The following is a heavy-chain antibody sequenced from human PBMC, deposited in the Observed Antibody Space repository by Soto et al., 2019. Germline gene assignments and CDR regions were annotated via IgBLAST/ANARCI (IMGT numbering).Heavy chain of an antibody. V-gene: IGHV5-51*01. CDR1: GYSFSFYW. CDR2: MYPDDSDI. CDR3: ATAYVYDFENSNYYRDAFDI. Sequence: GESLKISCKASGYSFSFYWIGWVRRMPGKGLEWMAIMYPDDSDIRYSPSFEAHVTISADKSTSTAFLQWSSLKASDTAMYYCATAYVYDFENSNYYRDAFDIWGQGTLVTVSS. D-gene: IGHD3-22*01. J-gene: IGHJ3*02.